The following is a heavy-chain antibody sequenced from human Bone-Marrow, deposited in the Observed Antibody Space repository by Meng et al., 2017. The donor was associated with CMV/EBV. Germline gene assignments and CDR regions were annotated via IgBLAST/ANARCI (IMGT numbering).Heavy chain of an antibody. J-gene: IGHJ4*02. CDR1: GGSFSGYY. V-gene: IGHV4-34*01. CDR3: ARGGSIAAAGYYFDY. D-gene: IGHD6-13*01. CDR2: INHSGST. Sequence: SETLSPTCAVYGGSFSGYYWSWIRQSPGMGLEWIGEINHSGSTNYNPSLKSQVTISVDTSKNQFSLKLTYVTAADAAVYYCARGGSIAAAGYYFDYWGQGTLVTVSS.